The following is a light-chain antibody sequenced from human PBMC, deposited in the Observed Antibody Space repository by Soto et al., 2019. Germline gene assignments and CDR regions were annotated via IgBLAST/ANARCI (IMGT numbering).Light chain of an antibody. CDR1: SSDIGGYSY. V-gene: IGLV2-14*01. J-gene: IGLJ2*01. CDR3: SSYTSSKTLV. CDR2: DVS. Sequence: QSALTQPASVSGSPGQSITISCTGTSSDIGGYSYVSWYQQHPGKAPKLIIYDVSNRPSGVSNRFSGSKSGNTASLAISGLQADDEADYYCSSYTSSKTLVFGGGTKLTVL.